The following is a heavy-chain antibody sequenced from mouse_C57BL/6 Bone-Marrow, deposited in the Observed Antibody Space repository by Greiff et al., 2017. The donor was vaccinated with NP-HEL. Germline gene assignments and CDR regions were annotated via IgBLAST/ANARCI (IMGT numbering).Heavy chain of an antibody. CDR2: IRLKSDNYAT. Sequence: EVMLVESGGGLVQPGGSMKLSCVASGFTFSNYWMNWVRQSPEKGLEWVAQIRLKSDNYATHYAESVKGRFTISRDDSKSSVYLQMNNLRAEDTGIYYCTGKAFGGYWGQGTTLTVSS. J-gene: IGHJ2*01. CDR1: GFTFSNYW. CDR3: TGKAFGGY. V-gene: IGHV6-3*01. D-gene: IGHD3-1*01.